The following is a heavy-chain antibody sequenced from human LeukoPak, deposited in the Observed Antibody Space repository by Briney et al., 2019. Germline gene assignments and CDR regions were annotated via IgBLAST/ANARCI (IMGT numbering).Heavy chain of an antibody. CDR2: ISYDGINK. CDR1: GFTFSSYA. D-gene: IGHD1-7*01. CDR3: AREDWNYDGYFDY. J-gene: IGHJ4*02. V-gene: IGHV3-30-3*01. Sequence: GRSLRLSYAASGFTFSSYAMHWVRQAPGKGLERVAVISYDGINKYYADSAKGRFTISRDNSKNTLYLQMNSLRAEDTAVYYCAREDWNYDGYFDYWGQGTLVTVSS.